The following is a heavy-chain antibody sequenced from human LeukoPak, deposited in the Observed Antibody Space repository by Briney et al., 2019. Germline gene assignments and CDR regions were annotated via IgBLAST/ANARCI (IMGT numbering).Heavy chain of an antibody. CDR1: GFTFRSYG. J-gene: IGHJ1*01. CDR2: ISSNVGRT. D-gene: IGHD3-22*01. V-gene: IGHV3-64*01. Sequence: GGSLRLSCAASGFTFRSYGMHWVRQAPGKGLEYVSAISSNVGRTYYANSVKGRFTISRDNSRNTLYLQMGSLRAEDMAVYYCATYYYDSGGFHFHHWGQGTLVTVSS. CDR3: ATYYYDSGGFHFHH.